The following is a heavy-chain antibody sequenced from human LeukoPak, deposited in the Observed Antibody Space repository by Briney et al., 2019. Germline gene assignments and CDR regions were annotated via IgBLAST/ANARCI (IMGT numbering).Heavy chain of an antibody. CDR3: GYSSSWYRDAFDI. Sequence: GGSLRLSCAASGFTFSSYWMSWVRQAPGKGLEWVANTKQDGSEKYYVDSVKGRFTISRDNAKNSLYLQMNSLRAEDTAVYYCGYSSSWYRDAFDIWGQGTMVTVSS. D-gene: IGHD6-13*01. J-gene: IGHJ3*02. V-gene: IGHV3-7*01. CDR2: TKQDGSEK. CDR1: GFTFSSYW.